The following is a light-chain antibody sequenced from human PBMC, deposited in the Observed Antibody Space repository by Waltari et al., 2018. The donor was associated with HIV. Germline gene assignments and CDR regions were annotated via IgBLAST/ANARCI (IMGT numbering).Light chain of an antibody. CDR3: AAWDDSLSGWV. CDR1: SSNIGSNY. Sequence: QSVLTQPPSASGTPGQRVTISCSGSSSNIGSNYVYWYQQLPGTTPKRLIYRNNQRPAGVPGRFSGSKSGTSASLAISGLRSEDEADYDCAAWDDSLSGWVFGGGTKLTVL. CDR2: RNN. V-gene: IGLV1-47*01. J-gene: IGLJ3*02.